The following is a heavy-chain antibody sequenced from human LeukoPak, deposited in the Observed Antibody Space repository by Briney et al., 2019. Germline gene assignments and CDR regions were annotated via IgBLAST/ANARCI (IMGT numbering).Heavy chain of an antibody. CDR2: IYYSGST. CDR1: GGSISSGGYY. D-gene: IGHD5-24*01. Sequence: PSETLSLTCTVSGGSISSGGYYWSWIRQHPGKGLEWIGYIYYSGSTYYNPSLKSRVTISVDTSKNQFSLKLSPVTAADTAVYYCARRGDGYNYFDYWGQGTLVTVSS. CDR3: ARRGDGYNYFDY. V-gene: IGHV4-31*03. J-gene: IGHJ4*02.